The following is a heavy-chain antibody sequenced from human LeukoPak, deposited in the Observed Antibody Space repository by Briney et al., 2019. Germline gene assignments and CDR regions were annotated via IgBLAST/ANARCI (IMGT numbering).Heavy chain of an antibody. D-gene: IGHD5-18*01. Sequence: SETLSLTCAVSGGSIRSSNWRSWVRQPPGKGLAWSGEVNPSVGTNSTPTLNRRDTISVDKSKNQFSLQLSSVTAADTAVYYCARSGSDTAMVLFDYWGQGTLVTVSS. CDR2: VNPSVGT. V-gene: IGHV4-4*02. CDR1: GGSIRSSNW. J-gene: IGHJ4*02. CDR3: ARSGSDTAMVLFDY.